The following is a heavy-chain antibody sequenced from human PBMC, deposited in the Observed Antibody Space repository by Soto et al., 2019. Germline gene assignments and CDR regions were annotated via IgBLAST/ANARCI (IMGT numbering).Heavy chain of an antibody. D-gene: IGHD6-13*01. CDR2: IYDSGNT. CDR1: GGSISGTTYS. Sequence: SETLSLTCAVSGGSISGTTYSWSWIRQPPGKGLEWIGYIYDSGNTYYNPSIKSQFSISVDRSKNQFSLKLSSVTAADTAVYYCARGQGAAAGHSNFDYWGQGALVTVSS. CDR3: ARGQGAAAGHSNFDY. V-gene: IGHV4-30-2*01. J-gene: IGHJ4*02.